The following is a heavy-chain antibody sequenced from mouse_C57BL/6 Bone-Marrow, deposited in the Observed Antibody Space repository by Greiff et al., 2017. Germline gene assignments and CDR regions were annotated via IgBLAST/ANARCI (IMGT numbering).Heavy chain of an antibody. D-gene: IGHD2-2*01. CDR1: GYTFTSYW. Sequence: VQLQQPGAELVKPGASVKLSCKASGYTFTSYWMHWVKQRPGRGLEWIGRIDPNSGGTKYNEKFKSKATLTVDNPSSTAYMQLSSLTSEDSAVXYCARERRVTTEYYFDYWGQGTTLTVSS. V-gene: IGHV1-72*01. J-gene: IGHJ2*01. CDR3: ARERRVTTEYYFDY. CDR2: IDPNSGGT.